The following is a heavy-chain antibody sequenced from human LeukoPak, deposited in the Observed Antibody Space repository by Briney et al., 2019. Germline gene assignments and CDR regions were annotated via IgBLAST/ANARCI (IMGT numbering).Heavy chain of an antibody. CDR3: ARDRGSYGYWIDY. D-gene: IGHD5-18*01. CDR1: GFTFDDYA. CDR2: ISSSSSYI. V-gene: IGHV3-21*01. Sequence: PGGSLRLSCAASGFTFDDYAMHWVRQAPGKGLEWVSSISSSSSYIYYADSVKGRFTISRDNAKNSLYLQMNSLRAEDTAVYYCARDRGSYGYWIDYWGQGTLVTVSS. J-gene: IGHJ4*02.